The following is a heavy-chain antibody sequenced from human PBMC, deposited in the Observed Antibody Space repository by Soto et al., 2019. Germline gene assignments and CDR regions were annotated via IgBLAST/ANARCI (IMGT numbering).Heavy chain of an antibody. CDR1: GFSLSTSGMC. V-gene: IGHV2-70*11. CDR2: IDRDDDK. J-gene: IGHJ4*02. D-gene: IGHD3-9*01. CDR3: ARKGPYDILTGYYDEPFFDY. Sequence: SGPTLVNPTQTLTLTCTFSGFSLSTSGMCVSWIRQPPGKALEWLARIDRDDDKYYSTSLKTRLTISKDTSKNQVVLTMTNMDPVDTATYYCARKGPYDILTGYYDEPFFDYWGQGTLVTVSS.